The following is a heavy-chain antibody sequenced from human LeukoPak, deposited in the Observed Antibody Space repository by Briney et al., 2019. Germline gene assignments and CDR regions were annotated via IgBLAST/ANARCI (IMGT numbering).Heavy chain of an antibody. D-gene: IGHD6-13*01. J-gene: IGHJ4*02. CDR3: ARGRYSDSWYDYFDY. CDR1: RFTFSSYS. Sequence: PGGSLRLSCAASRFTFSSYSMNWVRQAPGKGLEWVSYSSSSGSPIYYADSVEGRFTISRDNAKNSLYLQMTSLRDEDTAVYYCARGRYSDSWYDYFDYWGQGALVTVSS. CDR2: SSSSGSPI. V-gene: IGHV3-48*02.